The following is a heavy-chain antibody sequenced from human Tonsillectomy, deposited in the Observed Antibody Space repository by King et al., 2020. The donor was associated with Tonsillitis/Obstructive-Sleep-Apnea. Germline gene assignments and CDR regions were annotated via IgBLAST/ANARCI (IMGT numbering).Heavy chain of an antibody. D-gene: IGHD6-13*01. Sequence: VQLVESGGGVVQPGRSLRLSCAASGFTFSSYGMHWVRQAPGKGLEWVAVISYDGSNKYYADSVKGRFTISRDNSKNTLYLQMNSLRAEDTAVYYCAKESGRYSSSWYYFDYWGQGTLVTVS. CDR3: AKESGRYSSSWYYFDY. CDR2: ISYDGSNK. CDR1: GFTFSSYG. V-gene: IGHV3-30*18. J-gene: IGHJ4*02.